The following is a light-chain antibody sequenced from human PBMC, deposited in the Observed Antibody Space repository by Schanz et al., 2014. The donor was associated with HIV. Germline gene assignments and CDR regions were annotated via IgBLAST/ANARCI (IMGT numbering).Light chain of an antibody. V-gene: IGKV1-39*01. CDR3: QQYNTLSRT. Sequence: DVQMTQSPSSLSASVGDRVTITCRSSQSINTFLNWYQQKPGRAPKLLIHVASSLQSGVPSSFSGSGSGTEFTLTISGLQPDDFATYYCQQYNTLSRTFGPGTKVE. J-gene: IGKJ1*01. CDR2: VAS. CDR1: QSINTF.